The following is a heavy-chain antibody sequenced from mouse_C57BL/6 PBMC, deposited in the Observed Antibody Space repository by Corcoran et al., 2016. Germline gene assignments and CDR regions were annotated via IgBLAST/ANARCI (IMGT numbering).Heavy chain of an antibody. J-gene: IGHJ4*01. CDR3: ARDGYYPYYYAMDY. CDR2: INPYNGGT. D-gene: IGHD2-3*01. CDR1: GYTFTDYY. V-gene: IGHV1-19*01. Sequence: EVQLQQSGPVLVKPGASVKMSCKASGYTFTDYYMNWVKQSHGKSLEWIGVINPYNGGTSYNQKFKGKATLTVDKSSSTAYMELNSLTSEDSAVYYCARDGYYPYYYAMDYWGQGTSVTVSS.